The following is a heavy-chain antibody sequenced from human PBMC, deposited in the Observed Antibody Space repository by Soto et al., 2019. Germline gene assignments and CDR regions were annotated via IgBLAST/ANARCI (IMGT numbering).Heavy chain of an antibody. Sequence: EVQLVESGGGLVQPGGSLSLSCAASGFTFSSYWMSWVRQAPGKGLEWVANIKQDGSEKYYVDSVKGRFTISRDNAKNSLYLQMNSLRAEDTAVYYCARTIVVVPAALNWFDPWGQGTLVTVSS. CDR2: IKQDGSEK. J-gene: IGHJ5*02. D-gene: IGHD2-2*01. CDR1: GFTFSSYW. V-gene: IGHV3-7*01. CDR3: ARTIVVVPAALNWFDP.